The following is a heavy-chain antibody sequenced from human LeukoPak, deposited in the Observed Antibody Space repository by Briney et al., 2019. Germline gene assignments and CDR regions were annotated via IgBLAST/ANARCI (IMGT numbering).Heavy chain of an antibody. J-gene: IGHJ3*02. CDR2: IYYSGST. CDR1: GGSISSYY. D-gene: IGHD2-21*02. Sequence: SETLSLTCTVSGGSISSYYWSWIRQPPGKGLEWLGYIYYSGSTNYNPSLKSRVTISVDTSKNQFSLKLSSVTAADTAVYYCARVFMTDDAFDIWGQGTMVTVSS. V-gene: IGHV4-59*01. CDR3: ARVFMTDDAFDI.